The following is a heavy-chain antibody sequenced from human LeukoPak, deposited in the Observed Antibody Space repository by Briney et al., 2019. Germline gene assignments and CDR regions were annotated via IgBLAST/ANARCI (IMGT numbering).Heavy chain of an antibody. J-gene: IGHJ4*02. CDR3: AKRHPYYYDFWSGYIDY. Sequence: PGGSLRLSCAASGFTFSSYAMSWVRQAPGKGLEWVSAISGSGGSTYYADSVKGRFTISRDNSKNTLYLQMNSLVAEDTAVYYCAKRHPYYYDFWSGYIDYWGQRTLVTVSS. CDR2: ISGSGGST. D-gene: IGHD3-3*01. V-gene: IGHV3-23*01. CDR1: GFTFSSYA.